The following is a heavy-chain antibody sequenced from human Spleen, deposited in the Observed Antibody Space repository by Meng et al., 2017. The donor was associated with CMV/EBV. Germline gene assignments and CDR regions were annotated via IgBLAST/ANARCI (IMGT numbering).Heavy chain of an antibody. J-gene: IGHJ5*02. CDR2: IHYRGST. CDR3: ARGPRGYSYEKDWFDP. CDR1: RGTISDYY. V-gene: IGHV4-59*01. Sequence: GSLRLSCSVSRGTISDYYWSWIRQPPGKTLEWIGYIHYRGSTVYNPSLKSRVTISVDTSNQFSLKLSSVTAADTAVYYCARGPRGYSYEKDWFDPWGQGTLVTVSS. D-gene: IGHD5-18*01.